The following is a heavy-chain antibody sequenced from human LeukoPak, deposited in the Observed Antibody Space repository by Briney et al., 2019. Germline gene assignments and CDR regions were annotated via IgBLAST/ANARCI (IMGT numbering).Heavy chain of an antibody. CDR3: ARDQDHYDCVWGSYKKRHYYMDV. Sequence: ASVKVSCKASGYTFTSYGISWVRQAPGQGLEWMGWISAYNGNTNYAQKLQGRVTMTTDTSTSTAYMELRSLRSDDTAVYYCARDQDHYDCVWGSYKKRHYYMDVWGKGTTVTVSS. CDR2: ISAYNGNT. V-gene: IGHV1-18*01. CDR1: GYTFTSYG. D-gene: IGHD3-16*01. J-gene: IGHJ6*03.